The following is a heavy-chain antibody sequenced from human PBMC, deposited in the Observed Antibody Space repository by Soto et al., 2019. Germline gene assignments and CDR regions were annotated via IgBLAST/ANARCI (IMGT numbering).Heavy chain of an antibody. CDR1: GYTFTSYG. D-gene: IGHD6-13*01. J-gene: IGHJ6*02. V-gene: IGHV1-18*01. CDR2: ISAYNGNT. Sequence: GASVKVSCKASGYTFTSYGISWVRQAPGQGLEWMGWISAYNGNTNYAQKLQGRVTMTTDTSTSTAYMELRSLRSDDTAVYYCARVEEQLLRVLLGIRVKYYGMDVWGQGTTVTVSS. CDR3: ARVEEQLLRVLLGIRVKYYGMDV.